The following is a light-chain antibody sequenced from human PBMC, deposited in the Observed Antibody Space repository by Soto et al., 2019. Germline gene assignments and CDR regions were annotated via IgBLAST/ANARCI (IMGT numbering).Light chain of an antibody. V-gene: IGKV3-15*01. Sequence: EIVLTQSPGTLSLSPGERATLSCRASQSVSNNVAWYQQKPGQAPRVVIYAATMRATGIPARFSGRGSGTEFTLTISSLQSEDFALYYCQHYNDWPPWTFGQGTKVDIK. CDR3: QHYNDWPPWT. CDR2: AAT. J-gene: IGKJ1*01. CDR1: QSVSNN.